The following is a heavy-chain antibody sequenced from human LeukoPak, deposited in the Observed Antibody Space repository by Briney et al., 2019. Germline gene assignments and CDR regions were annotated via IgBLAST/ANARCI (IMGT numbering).Heavy chain of an antibody. V-gene: IGHV3-33*01. CDR3: ARARTTRGFDY. CDR1: GFTFNRYG. CDR2: IWYDGSNK. D-gene: IGHD4-17*01. J-gene: IGHJ4*02. Sequence: RGCLRLSCAASGFTFNRYGIHWGRQAPGEGVEWVAFIWYDGSNKYYADSVKGRFTISRDNSKNTLYLQMNSLRAEDTAVYYCARARTTRGFDYWGQGTLVTVSS.